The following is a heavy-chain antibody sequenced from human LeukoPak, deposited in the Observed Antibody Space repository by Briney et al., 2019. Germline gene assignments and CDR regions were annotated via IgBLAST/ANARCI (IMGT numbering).Heavy chain of an antibody. J-gene: IGHJ4*02. CDR2: ISSSDNTI. CDR1: GFTFSSYS. CDR3: AREAYSVYDYLDY. D-gene: IGHD5/OR15-5a*01. Sequence: GGSLRLSCAASGFTFSSYSMNWVRQAPGKGLEWVSYISSSDNTIYYADSVKDRFTISRDNAKSSLYLQMNSLRAEDTAVYYCAREAYSVYDYLDYWGQGILVTVSS. V-gene: IGHV3-48*04.